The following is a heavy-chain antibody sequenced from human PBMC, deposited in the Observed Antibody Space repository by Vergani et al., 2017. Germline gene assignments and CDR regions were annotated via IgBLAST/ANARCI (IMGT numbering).Heavy chain of an antibody. J-gene: IGHJ3*02. D-gene: IGHD1-26*01. V-gene: IGHV1-69*01. CDR2: ISPVFGTA. Sequence: QVQLVQSGAEVKKPGSSVKVSCKASGGTFSSYAISWVRQAPGQGLEWMGGISPVFGTANYAQKFQGRVTITADESTSTAYMELSSLRSEDTAVYYCARAGEWELHGQSYGAFDIWGQGTMVTVSS. CDR3: ARAGEWELHGQSYGAFDI. CDR1: GGTFSSYA.